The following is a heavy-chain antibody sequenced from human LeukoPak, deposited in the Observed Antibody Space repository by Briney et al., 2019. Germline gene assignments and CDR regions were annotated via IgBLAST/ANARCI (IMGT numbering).Heavy chain of an antibody. D-gene: IGHD1-1*01. CDR3: ARDLPSGGTFDP. Sequence: SETLPLTCTVSGGSISSGSYYWSWIRQPAGKGLEWIGRIYTSGSTNYNPSLKSRVTISVDTSKNQFSLKLSSVTAADTAVYYCARDLPSGGTFDPWGQGTLVTVSS. J-gene: IGHJ5*02. CDR2: IYTSGST. CDR1: GGSISSGSYY. V-gene: IGHV4-61*02.